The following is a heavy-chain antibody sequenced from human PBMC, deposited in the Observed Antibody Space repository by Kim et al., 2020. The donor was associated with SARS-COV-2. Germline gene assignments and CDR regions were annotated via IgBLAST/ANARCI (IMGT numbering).Heavy chain of an antibody. J-gene: IGHJ3*01. D-gene: IGHD3-10*01. V-gene: IGHV3-53*01. Sequence: GGSLRLSCADSGFTVSSTSMSWVRQAPGKGLEWVSLIYFGGNTHYADSVKGRFTISRDNSKNTLYLQMNSLRAEDTAMYYCVRGNGERSPFNFWGQGTMVTVSS. CDR3: VRGNGERSPFNF. CDR1: GFTVSSTS. CDR2: IYFGGNT.